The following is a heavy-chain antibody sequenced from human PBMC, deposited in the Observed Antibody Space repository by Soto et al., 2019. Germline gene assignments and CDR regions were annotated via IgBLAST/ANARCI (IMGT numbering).Heavy chain of an antibody. CDR2: INPNSGGT. Sequence: GASVKVSCKASGYTFTGYYMHWVRQAPGQGLEWMGWINPNSGGTNYAQKFQGRVTMTRDTSISTAYMELSRLRSDDTAVYYCARTDYYDSSGYGTSLFDYWGQGTLVTSPQ. D-gene: IGHD3-22*01. V-gene: IGHV1-2*02. J-gene: IGHJ4*02. CDR3: ARTDYYDSSGYGTSLFDY. CDR1: GYTFTGYY.